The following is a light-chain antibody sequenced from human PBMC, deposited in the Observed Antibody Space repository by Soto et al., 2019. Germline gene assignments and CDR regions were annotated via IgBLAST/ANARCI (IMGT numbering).Light chain of an antibody. CDR2: DAS. Sequence: DIQMTQSPSTLSESVGDRVTIICRASQSISSWLAWYQQKPGKVHKLLIYDASSLESGVPSRFSGSGSGTEFTLTISSLQPDDFATYYCQQYNSYSITFGQGTRLEIK. V-gene: IGKV1-5*02. J-gene: IGKJ5*01. CDR1: QSISSW. CDR3: QQYNSYSIT.